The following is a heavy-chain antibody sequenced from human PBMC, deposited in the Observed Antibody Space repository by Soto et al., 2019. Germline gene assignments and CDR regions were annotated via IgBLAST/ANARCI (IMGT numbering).Heavy chain of an antibody. CDR1: GGTFNSYD. D-gene: IGHD3-22*01. CDR3: ARLSRPNYYDTSGFFKDNWFDP. J-gene: IGHJ5*02. V-gene: IGHV1-69*01. Sequence: QVQLVQYGAEVKKPGSAMKVSCKASGGTFNSYDINWVRQAPGQGLEWMGGIIPIVETPKYAQKFQGRVTITSDELTNIVYMELGSLGPEDTAMYYCARLSRPNYYDTSGFFKDNWFDPWGQGTLVTVSS. CDR2: IIPIVETP.